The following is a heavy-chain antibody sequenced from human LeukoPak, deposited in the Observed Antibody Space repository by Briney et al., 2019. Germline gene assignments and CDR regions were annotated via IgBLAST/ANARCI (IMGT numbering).Heavy chain of an antibody. Sequence: PSETLSLTCTVSGDSINSLDLWSWVRQPPGKGLEWIGEMYLSGTTHSNPSVKSRVTISIDKSKNQFFLNLSSVTAADTAVYYCARGRYDYVWGSYRYWHFDYWGQGTLVTVSS. V-gene: IGHV4-4*02. CDR2: MYLSGTT. D-gene: IGHD3-16*02. J-gene: IGHJ4*02. CDR3: ARGRYDYVWGSYRYWHFDY. CDR1: GDSINSLDL.